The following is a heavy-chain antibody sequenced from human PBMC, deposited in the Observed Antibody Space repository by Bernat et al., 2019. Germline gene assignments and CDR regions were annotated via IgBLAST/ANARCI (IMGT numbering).Heavy chain of an antibody. V-gene: IGHV3-30*18. Sequence: QVQLVESGGGVVQPGRSLRLSCAASGFTFSSYGMHWVRQAPGKGLEWVAVISYDGSNKYYADSVKGRFTISRDNSKNTLYLQMNSLRAEDTAVYYCAKEGSARDERYFDYWGQGTLVTVSS. CDR1: GFTFSSYG. D-gene: IGHD2-15*01. CDR2: ISYDGSNK. CDR3: AKEGSARDERYFDY. J-gene: IGHJ4*02.